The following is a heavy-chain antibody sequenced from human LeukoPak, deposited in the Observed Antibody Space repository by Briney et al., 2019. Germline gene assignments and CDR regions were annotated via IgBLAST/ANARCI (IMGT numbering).Heavy chain of an antibody. CDR2: ISSSSSYI. V-gene: IGHV3-21*01. Sequence: GGSLRLSCAASGFTFSSYSMNWVRQAPGKGLEWVSSISSSSSYIYYADSVKGRFTISRDNAKNSLYLQMNSLRAEDTAVYYCASQRDYYDSSGYSYNWFDPWGQGTLVTVSS. CDR1: GFTFSSYS. CDR3: ASQRDYYDSSGYSYNWFDP. J-gene: IGHJ5*02. D-gene: IGHD3-22*01.